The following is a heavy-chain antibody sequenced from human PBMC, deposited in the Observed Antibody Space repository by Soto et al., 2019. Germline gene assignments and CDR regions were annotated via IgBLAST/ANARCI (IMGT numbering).Heavy chain of an antibody. J-gene: IGHJ6*02. D-gene: IGHD3-10*01. CDR1: GFTFIKYA. V-gene: IGHV3-30-3*01. CDR3: ARGLRDLVSGMDV. Sequence: QVQLVESGGGVVQPGRSLRLSCAASGFTFIKYAMHWVRQAPGKGLEWVAVISYDGSNKFYADSVKGRFTISRDNSESTLSLQVNSLRGEDTAVYYCARGLRDLVSGMDVWGQGTTVTVSS. CDR2: ISYDGSNK.